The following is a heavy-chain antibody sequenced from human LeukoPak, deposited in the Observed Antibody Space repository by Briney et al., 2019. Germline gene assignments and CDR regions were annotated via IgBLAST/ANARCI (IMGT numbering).Heavy chain of an antibody. V-gene: IGHV1-8*01. CDR3: ARDPYYDFWSGPTIGDY. CDR1: GYTFTSYD. D-gene: IGHD3-3*01. CDR2: MNPNSGNT. Sequence: ASVKVSCKASGYTFTSYDINWVRQATGQGLEWMGWMNPNSGNTGYAQKFQGRVTMTRNTSISTAYMELSSLRSEDTAVYYCARDPYYDFWSGPTIGDYWGQGTLVTVSS. J-gene: IGHJ4*02.